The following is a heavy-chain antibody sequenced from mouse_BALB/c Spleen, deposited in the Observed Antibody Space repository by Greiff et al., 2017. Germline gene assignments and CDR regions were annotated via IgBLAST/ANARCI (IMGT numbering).Heavy chain of an antibody. CDR3: ARSRWDDWYFDV. D-gene: IGHD4-1*01. J-gene: IGHJ1*01. V-gene: IGHV5-17*02. CDR1: GFTFSSFG. Sequence: EVQLVESGGGLVQPGGSRKLSCAASGFTFSSFGMHWVRQAPEKGLEWVAYISSGSSTIYYADTVKGRFTISRDNPKNTLFLQMTSLRSEDTAMYYCARSRWDDWYFDVWGAGTTVTFSS. CDR2: ISSGSSTI.